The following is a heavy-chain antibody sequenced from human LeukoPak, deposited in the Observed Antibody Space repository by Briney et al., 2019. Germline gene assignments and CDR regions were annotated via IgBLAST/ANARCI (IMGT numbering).Heavy chain of an antibody. V-gene: IGHV1-8*01. Sequence: GASVKVSCKASGYTFTSYDINWVRQATGQGLEWMGWMNPNSGNTGYAHKFQGRVTMPRNTSISTAYMELSSLRSEDTAVYYCARGPPKKYSSGWSSFNYGMDVWGQGTTVTVSS. J-gene: IGHJ6*02. CDR1: GYTFTSYD. D-gene: IGHD6-19*01. CDR3: ARGPPKKYSSGWSSFNYGMDV. CDR2: MNPNSGNT.